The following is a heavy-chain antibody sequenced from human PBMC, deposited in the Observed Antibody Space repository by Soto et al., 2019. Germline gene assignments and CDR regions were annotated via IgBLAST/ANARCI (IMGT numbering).Heavy chain of an antibody. Sequence: GESLKISCKGSGYSFTSYWIGWVRQMPGKGLEWMGIIYPGDSDTRYSPSFQGQVTISADKSISTAYLQWSSLKASDTAMYYCARRYYYDSSGYRYYFDYWGQGTLVTVSS. D-gene: IGHD3-22*01. CDR3: ARRYYYDSSGYRYYFDY. V-gene: IGHV5-51*01. J-gene: IGHJ4*02. CDR1: GYSFTSYW. CDR2: IYPGDSDT.